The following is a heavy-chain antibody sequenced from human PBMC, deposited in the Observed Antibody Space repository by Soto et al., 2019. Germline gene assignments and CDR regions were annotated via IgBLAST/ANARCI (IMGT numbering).Heavy chain of an antibody. D-gene: IGHD3-22*01. CDR3: ARTYYYDRSGYQKGDYYYRMDV. V-gene: IGHV1-69*01. J-gene: IGHJ6*02. CDR2: IIPIFGTA. Sequence: QVQLVQSGAEVKKPGSSVKVSCKASGGTFSSYAISWVRQAPGQGLEWMGGIIPIFGTANYAQKFQGRVTITADESTSKAYMELHSLRSEDAAVYYCARTYYYDRSGYQKGDYYYRMDVWGQGTTVTLSS. CDR1: GGTFSSYA.